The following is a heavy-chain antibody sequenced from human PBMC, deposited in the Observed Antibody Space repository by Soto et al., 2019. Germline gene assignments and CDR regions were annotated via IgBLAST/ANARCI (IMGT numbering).Heavy chain of an antibody. CDR2: IDPSDSYT. V-gene: IGHV5-10-1*01. Sequence: PGESLKISCKGSGYSFTSYWISWVRQMPGKGLEWMGRIDPSDSYTNYNPSFQGHVTISADKSISTAYPQWSSLKASDTAMYYCARVHYCYYGMDVWGQGTTVTVSS. J-gene: IGHJ6*02. CDR3: ARVHYCYYGMDV. D-gene: IGHD3-10*01. CDR1: GYSFTSYW.